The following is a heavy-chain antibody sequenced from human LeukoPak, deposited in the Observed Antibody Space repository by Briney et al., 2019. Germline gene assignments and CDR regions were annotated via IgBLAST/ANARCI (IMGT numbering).Heavy chain of an antibody. V-gene: IGHV3-21*01. D-gene: IGHD5-24*01. CDR2: ISSSSSYI. CDR1: GFTFSSYS. CDR3: ARDRGDGYNIDFYFDY. J-gene: IGHJ4*02. Sequence: PGGSLRLSCAASGFTFSSYSMNWVRQAPGKGPEWVSSISSSSSYIYYADSVKGRFTISRDNAKNSLYLQMNSLRAEDTAVYYCARDRGDGYNIDFYFDYWGQGTLVTVSS.